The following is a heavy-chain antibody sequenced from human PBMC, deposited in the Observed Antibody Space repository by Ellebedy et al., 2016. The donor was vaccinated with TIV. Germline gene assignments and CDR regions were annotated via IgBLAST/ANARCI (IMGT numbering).Heavy chain of an antibody. CDR2: ISDSGGTT. CDR3: AQVGAMTP. CDR1: GFTFSNYA. J-gene: IGHJ5*02. V-gene: IGHV3-23*01. D-gene: IGHD2-2*01. Sequence: GGSLRLSXAASGFTFSNYAMNWVRQAPGKGLEWVSTISDSGGTTFYADSVKGRFTISRDNSENTLYLQMNRLRAEDTAVYYCAQVGAMTPWGQGTLVIVSS.